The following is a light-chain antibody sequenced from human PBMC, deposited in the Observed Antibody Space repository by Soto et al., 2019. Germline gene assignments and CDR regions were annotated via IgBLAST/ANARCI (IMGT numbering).Light chain of an antibody. CDR2: AAY. CDR3: LQHSTYPLT. V-gene: IGKV1-17*01. J-gene: IGKJ1*01. CDR1: RGVRGD. Sequence: DIQMTQSPSSLSASVGDRVTITCRASRGVRGDLAWYQAKPGKAPQRLIFAAYSLESGVQSRFSGSGSGTEFTLTIRSLQPDDFAIYYCLQHSTYPLTFGQGTKVDI.